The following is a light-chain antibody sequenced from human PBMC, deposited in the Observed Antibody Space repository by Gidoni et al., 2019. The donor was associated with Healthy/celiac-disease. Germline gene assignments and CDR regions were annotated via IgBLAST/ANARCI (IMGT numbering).Light chain of an antibody. CDR1: QSIRNW. Sequence: DIQMTQSPYTMSASVGDRGTITCRASQSIRNWLAWYQQKPEKAPKLLIHRASTLERGVPSRFSGSGSGKEFPLTISSLRPDDFATYYCQQYNTYSTFGQGTKVEIK. V-gene: IGKV1-5*03. CDR3: QQYNTYST. J-gene: IGKJ1*01. CDR2: RAS.